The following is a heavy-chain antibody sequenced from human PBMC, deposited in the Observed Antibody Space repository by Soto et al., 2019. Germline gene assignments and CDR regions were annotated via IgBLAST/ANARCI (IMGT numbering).Heavy chain of an antibody. CDR3: ARGGSYYNWFDP. CDR2: MNPNSGNT. D-gene: IGHD1-26*01. Sequence: QVQLVQSGAEVKKPGASVKVSCKASGYTFTSYDINWVRQATGQGLEWMGWMNPNSGNTGYAQKLQGRGTMTRNTSISTAYMELSSLRSEDTAGYYCARGGSYYNWFDPWGQGTLVTVSS. CDR1: GYTFTSYD. V-gene: IGHV1-8*01. J-gene: IGHJ5*02.